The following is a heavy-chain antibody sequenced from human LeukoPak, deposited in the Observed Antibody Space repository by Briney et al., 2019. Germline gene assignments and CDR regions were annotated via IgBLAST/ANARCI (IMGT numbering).Heavy chain of an antibody. J-gene: IGHJ6*02. V-gene: IGHV3-23*01. Sequence: GGSLRLSCAASGFTFSNYAMTWVRQAPGKGLEWVSTINVSGGSTYYADSVKGRFTISRDNSKNTLYLQMNSLRTEDTAVYYCAKYGRSGYASGMDVWGQGTTVTVSS. CDR1: GFTFSNYA. CDR3: AKYGRSGYASGMDV. CDR2: INVSGGST. D-gene: IGHD3-22*01.